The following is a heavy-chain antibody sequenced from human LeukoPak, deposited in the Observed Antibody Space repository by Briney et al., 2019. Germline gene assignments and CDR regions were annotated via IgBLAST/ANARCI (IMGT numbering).Heavy chain of an antibody. J-gene: IGHJ5*02. CDR1: GFTFSSYE. D-gene: IGHD3-10*01. Sequence: GSLRLSCAASGFTFSSYEMHWVRQAPGKGLEWIGRIYTSGSTNYNPSLKSRVTMSVDTSKNQFSLKLSSVTAADTAVYYCARDRELLWFGMFDPWGQGTLVTVSS. CDR3: ARDRELLWFGMFDP. CDR2: IYTSGST. V-gene: IGHV4-4*07.